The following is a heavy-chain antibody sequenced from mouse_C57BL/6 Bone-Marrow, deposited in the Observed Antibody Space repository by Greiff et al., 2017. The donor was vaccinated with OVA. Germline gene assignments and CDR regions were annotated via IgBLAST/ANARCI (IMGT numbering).Heavy chain of an antibody. CDR1: GFTFSSYG. CDR2: ISSGGSYT. V-gene: IGHV5-6*01. CDR3: ARHGGAMDY. J-gene: IGHJ4*01. Sequence: EVQLVESGGDLVKPGGSLKLSCAASGFTFSSYGMSWVRQTPDKRLEWVATISSGGSYTYYPDSVEGRFTISRDKAKNTLYLQMSSLKSENTAMYYCARHGGAMDYWGQGTSVTVSS.